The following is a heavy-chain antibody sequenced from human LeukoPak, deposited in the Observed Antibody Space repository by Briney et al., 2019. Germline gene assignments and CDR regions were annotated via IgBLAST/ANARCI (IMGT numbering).Heavy chain of an antibody. V-gene: IGHV1-18*01. CDR3: ARDQWHQLVNYYYYMDV. J-gene: IGHJ6*03. D-gene: IGHD6-13*01. CDR1: GDTFIRYG. CDR2: ISTGNGNT. Sequence: ASVKVSCKASGDTFIRYGISWVRQAPGQGLEWMGWISTGNGNTNYGQKFQGRVTMTRDMSTSTVYMELSSLRSEDTAVYYCARDQWHQLVNYYYYMDVWGKGTTVTVSS.